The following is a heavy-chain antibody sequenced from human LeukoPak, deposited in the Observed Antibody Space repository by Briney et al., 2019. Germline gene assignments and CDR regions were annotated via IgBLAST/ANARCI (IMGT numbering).Heavy chain of an antibody. V-gene: IGHV1-24*01. CDR3: ATSPIDLSITLDY. D-gene: IGHD3-16*01. J-gene: IGHJ4*02. Sequence: ASVNVSCKVSGYTLTELSMHWVRQAPGKGLEWMGGFDPEDGETIYAQKFQGRVTMTEDTSTDTAYMELSSLRSEDTAVYYCATSPIDLSITLDYWGQGTLVTVSS. CDR2: FDPEDGET. CDR1: GYTLTELS.